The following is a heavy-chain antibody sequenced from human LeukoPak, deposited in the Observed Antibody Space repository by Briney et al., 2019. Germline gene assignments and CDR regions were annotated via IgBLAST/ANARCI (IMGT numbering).Heavy chain of an antibody. CDR1: GGSISSYY. D-gene: IGHD3-22*01. J-gene: IGHJ6*02. CDR2: IYYSGST. CDR3: ARAPADSSGYYFRWPEPRPGHYYGMDV. V-gene: IGHV4-59*01. Sequence: PSETLSLTCTVSGGSISSYYWSWIRQPPGKGLEWIGYIYYSGSTNYNPSLKSRVTISVDTSKNQFSLKLSSVTAADTAVYYCARAPADSSGYYFRWPEPRPGHYYGMDVWGQGTTVTVSS.